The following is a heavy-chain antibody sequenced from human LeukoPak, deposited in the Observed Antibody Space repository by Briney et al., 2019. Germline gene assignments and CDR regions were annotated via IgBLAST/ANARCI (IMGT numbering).Heavy chain of an antibody. CDR1: GFTFSSYW. J-gene: IGHJ3*02. Sequence: GGSLRLSCAASGFTFSSYWMSWVRQAPGKGLEWVASIKQDGSEKYYVDSVKGRFTISRDNAKNSLYLQMNSLRAEDTAVYYCASRYCTSTNCYAFDIWGQGTMVTVSS. D-gene: IGHD2-2*01. V-gene: IGHV3-7*05. CDR3: ASRYCTSTNCYAFDI. CDR2: IKQDGSEK.